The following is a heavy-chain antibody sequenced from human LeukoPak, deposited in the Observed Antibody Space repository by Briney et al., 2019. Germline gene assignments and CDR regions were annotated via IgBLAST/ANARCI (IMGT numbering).Heavy chain of an antibody. D-gene: IGHD6-19*01. Sequence: GSLRLSCAASGFTFSSYSMNWVRQAPGKGLEWVSYISGSSSTIYYADSVKGRFTISRDNAKNTLYLQMNSLRAEDTAVYYCAREASGWYWYFDLWGRGTQVTVSS. CDR2: ISGSSSTI. J-gene: IGHJ2*01. CDR3: AREASGWYWYFDL. V-gene: IGHV3-48*04. CDR1: GFTFSSYS.